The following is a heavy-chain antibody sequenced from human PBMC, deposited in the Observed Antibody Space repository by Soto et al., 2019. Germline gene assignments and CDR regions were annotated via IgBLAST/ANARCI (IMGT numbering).Heavy chain of an antibody. CDR2: IFLTGSA. V-gene: IGHV4-61*01. J-gene: IGHJ6*02. Sequence: SETLSLTCTVSGGSVSTVSYDWSWIRQPPGKGLEWIGKIFLTGSAQYNPSLMNRVTMSVETSKDQFSLTLTSVTAADTAVYYCARGGPGMYXWGQGPTVT. CDR1: GGSVSTVSYD. CDR3: ARGGPGMYX. D-gene: IGHD1-26*01.